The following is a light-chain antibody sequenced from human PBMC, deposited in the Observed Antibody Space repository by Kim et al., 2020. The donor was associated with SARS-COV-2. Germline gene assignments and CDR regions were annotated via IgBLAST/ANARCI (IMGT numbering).Light chain of an antibody. J-gene: IGLJ2*01. CDR2: EDS. CDR1: KLGDKY. Sequence: PGQTARISCSGDKLGDKYVSWYQQKPGQSPTLVIYEDSNRPSGIPGRFAGSSSGNTATLTISGTQAMDEADFYCQAWDSDTANVVFGGGTQLTVL. V-gene: IGLV3-1*01. CDR3: QAWDSDTANVV.